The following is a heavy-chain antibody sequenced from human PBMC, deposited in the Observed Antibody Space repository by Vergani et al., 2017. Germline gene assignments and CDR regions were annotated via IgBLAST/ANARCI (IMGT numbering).Heavy chain of an antibody. J-gene: IGHJ4*02. D-gene: IGHD4-11*01. CDR3: AKARGTTVTTFDY. CDR2: ISGSGGTT. Sequence: EVQVLESGGGLVQPGGSLRLSCVASGSTFSSHAMSWVRQAPGKGLEWVSAISGSGGTTYYADSVKGRFTISRDNSKNTLYLQMNSLRAEDTAVYYCAKARGTTVTTFDYWGQGTLVTVSS. V-gene: IGHV3-23*01. CDR1: GSTFSSHA.